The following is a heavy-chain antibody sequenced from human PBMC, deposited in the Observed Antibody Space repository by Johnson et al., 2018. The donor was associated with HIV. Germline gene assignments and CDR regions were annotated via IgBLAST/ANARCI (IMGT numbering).Heavy chain of an antibody. Sequence: QVQLVESGGGVVKPGRSLRLSCAASGFTFSSFVMHWVRQAPGKGLEWVAVISYAGLNKSSPTPVKVRFPISRDNSKNTLYLQRNSLRAEDTAVYYCARAGSSSAFDIWGQGTLVTVSS. J-gene: IGHJ3*02. CDR2: ISYAGLNK. CDR3: ARAGSSSAFDI. CDR1: GFTFSSFV. D-gene: IGHD1-26*01. V-gene: IGHV3-30*04.